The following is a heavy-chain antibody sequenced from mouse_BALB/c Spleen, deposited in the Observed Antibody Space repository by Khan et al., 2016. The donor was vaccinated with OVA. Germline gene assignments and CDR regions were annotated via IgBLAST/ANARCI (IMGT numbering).Heavy chain of an antibody. D-gene: IGHD4-1*01. Sequence: VQLKESGAELVKPGASVKLSCTASGFNIKDTYMHWVKQRPEQGLEWIGRIDPANGNTKYDPKFQGKATITADTSSNTAYLQLSSLTSEDTAVYYCARNYWDVFAYWGQGTLVTVSA. CDR1: GFNIKDTY. V-gene: IGHV14-3*02. CDR2: IDPANGNT. CDR3: ARNYWDVFAY. J-gene: IGHJ3*01.